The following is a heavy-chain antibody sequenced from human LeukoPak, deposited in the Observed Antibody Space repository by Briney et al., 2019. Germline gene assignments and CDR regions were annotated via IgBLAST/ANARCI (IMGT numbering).Heavy chain of an antibody. J-gene: IGHJ4*02. CDR2: INPNSGGT. V-gene: IGHV1-2*02. D-gene: IGHD6-6*01. CDR1: VYTFTGYY. CDR3: AREYSSSSGDY. Sequence: ASVKVSCKASVYTFTGYYMHWVRQAPGQGLEWMGWINPNSGGTNYAQKFQGRVTMTRDASISTAYMELSRLRSDDTAVYYCAREYSSSSGDYWGQGTLVTVSS.